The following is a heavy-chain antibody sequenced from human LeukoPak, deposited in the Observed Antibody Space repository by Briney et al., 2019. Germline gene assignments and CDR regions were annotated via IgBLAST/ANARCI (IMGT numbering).Heavy chain of an antibody. CDR1: GFTFINYA. V-gene: IGHV3-23*01. J-gene: IGHJ4*02. Sequence: GGSLRLSCAASGFTFINYAMSWVRQAPGRGLEWVSVICGNAACTLYADSVKGRFIISRDNSRNTMYLYLQMNSLRAEDTAVYYCARHLATSGPYPLDYWGQGTPVTVSS. CDR3: ARHLATSGPYPLDY. CDR2: ICGNAACT. D-gene: IGHD2-2*02.